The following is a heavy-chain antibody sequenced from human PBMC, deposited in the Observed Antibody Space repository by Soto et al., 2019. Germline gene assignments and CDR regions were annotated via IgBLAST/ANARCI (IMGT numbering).Heavy chain of an antibody. Sequence: GGSLRLSCAASGFTFSSSGMHWVRQAPGKGLEWVTVISFDGSNKYYADSVRGRFTISRDNSKNTLYLQMNSLRTEDTAVYYCAKERMEQYQLLPFFDYWGHGTLVTVS. V-gene: IGHV3-30*18. D-gene: IGHD2-2*01. CDR3: AKERMEQYQLLPFFDY. J-gene: IGHJ4*01. CDR2: ISFDGSNK. CDR1: GFTFSSSG.